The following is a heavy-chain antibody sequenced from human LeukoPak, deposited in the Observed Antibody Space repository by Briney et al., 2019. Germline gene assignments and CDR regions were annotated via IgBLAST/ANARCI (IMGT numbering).Heavy chain of an antibody. V-gene: IGHV3-30*02. Sequence: GGSLRLSCAASGFTFSSYGMHWVRQAPGKGLEWVAFIRYDGSNKYYADSVKGRFTISRDNSKNTLYLQMNSLRAEDTAVYYCAKDRPPLRDIVVVPAAIGYWGQGTLVTVSS. CDR2: IRYDGSNK. D-gene: IGHD2-2*01. CDR1: GFTFSSYG. J-gene: IGHJ4*02. CDR3: AKDRPPLRDIVVVPAAIGY.